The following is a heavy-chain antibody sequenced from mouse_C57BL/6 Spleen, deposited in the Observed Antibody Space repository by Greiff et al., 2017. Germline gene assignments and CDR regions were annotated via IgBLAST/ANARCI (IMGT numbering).Heavy chain of an antibody. CDR3: SPDYGSSLHWYFDV. CDR1: GYTFTSYW. J-gene: IGHJ1*03. D-gene: IGHD1-1*01. Sequence: VQLQPPGAELVKPGASVKVSCKASGYTFTSYWMHWVKQRPGQGLEWIGRIHPSDSDTNDNQKFKGKATLTVDKSSSTAYMQLSSLTSEDSAVYYCSPDYGSSLHWYFDVWGTGTTVTVSS. CDR2: IHPSDSDT. V-gene: IGHV1-74*01.